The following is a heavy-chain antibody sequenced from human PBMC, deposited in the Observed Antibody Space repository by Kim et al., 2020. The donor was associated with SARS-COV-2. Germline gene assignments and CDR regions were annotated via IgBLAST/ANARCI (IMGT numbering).Heavy chain of an antibody. CDR2: INPNSGGT. D-gene: IGHD4-17*01. Sequence: ASVKVSCKASGYTFTGYYMHWVRQAPGQGLEWMGWINPNSGGTNYAQKFQGWVTITRDTSISTDYMELSRLRSDDTAVYYCARSVDDYGDYPYSFDYWGQGTLVTVSS. CDR1: GYTFTGYY. J-gene: IGHJ4*02. CDR3: ARSVDDYGDYPYSFDY. V-gene: IGHV1-2*04.